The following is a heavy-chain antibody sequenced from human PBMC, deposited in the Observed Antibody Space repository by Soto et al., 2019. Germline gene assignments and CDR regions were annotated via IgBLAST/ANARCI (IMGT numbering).Heavy chain of an antibody. V-gene: IGHV3-23*01. CDR3: ARAVAVPVDFDF. CDR1: GFTFSSYA. D-gene: IGHD6-19*01. CDR2: ISGSGDST. Sequence: GGSLRLSCAASGFTFSSYAMNWVRQAPGKGLEWVSVISGSGDSTYYAGSVKGRVSMTTDTSASTAYMELSSLRSEDTAVYYCARAVAVPVDFDFWGQGTLVTVSS. J-gene: IGHJ4*02.